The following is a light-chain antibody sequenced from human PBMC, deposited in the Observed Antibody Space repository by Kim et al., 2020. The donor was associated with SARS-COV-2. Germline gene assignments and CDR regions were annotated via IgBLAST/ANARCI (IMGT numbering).Light chain of an antibody. Sequence: SPGERATLSCRASQTVSSNLAWYQQKPGQAPRLLIYGASTRATDIPGRISGSGSGTEFTLTISSLQSEDFAVYYCQQYTNWPPTFGQGTKVDIK. CDR3: QQYTNWPPT. CDR2: GAS. J-gene: IGKJ1*01. V-gene: IGKV3-15*01. CDR1: QTVSSN.